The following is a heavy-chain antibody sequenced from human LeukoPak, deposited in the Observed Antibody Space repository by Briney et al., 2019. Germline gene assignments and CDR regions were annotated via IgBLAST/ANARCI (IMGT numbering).Heavy chain of an antibody. CDR1: GFTFSSYA. CDR2: ISSSGSTI. J-gene: IGHJ3*02. CDR3: ARVLVGPIRGAFDI. V-gene: IGHV3-48*03. Sequence: PGGSLRLSCAASGFTFSSYAMSWVRQAPGKGLEWVSYISSSGSTIYYADSVKGRFTISRDNAKNSLYLQMNSLRAEDTAVYYCARVLVGPIRGAFDIWGQGTMVTVSS. D-gene: IGHD3-9*01.